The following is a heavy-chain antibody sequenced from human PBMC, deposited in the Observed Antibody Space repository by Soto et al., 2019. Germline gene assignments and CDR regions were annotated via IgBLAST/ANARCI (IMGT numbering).Heavy chain of an antibody. CDR3: ARDRGGLRYFDWPWFDP. V-gene: IGHV4-4*07. J-gene: IGHJ5*02. D-gene: IGHD3-9*01. Sequence: TLSLTCTVSGGSISSYYWSWLRQPAGKGLEWIGRIYTSGSTNYNPSLKSRVATSVDTSKNQFSLKLSSVTAADTAVYYCARDRGGLRYFDWPWFDPWGQGTLVTVSS. CDR1: GGSISSYY. CDR2: IYTSGST.